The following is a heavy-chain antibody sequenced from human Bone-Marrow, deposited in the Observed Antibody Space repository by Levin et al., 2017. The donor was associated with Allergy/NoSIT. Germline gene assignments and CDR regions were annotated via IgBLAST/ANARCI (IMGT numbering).Heavy chain of an antibody. CDR2: IYWDDDK. CDR1: GISLSISGVG. Sequence: ESGPTLVKPTQTLTLTCTFSGISLSISGVGVGWIRQPPGKALEWLALIYWDDDKRYSPSLKSRLTITKDTSKNQVVLTMTNMDSVDTATYYCARAKETYGSGSYYDYFDYWGQGALVTVSS. D-gene: IGHD3-10*01. J-gene: IGHJ4*02. CDR3: ARAKETYGSGSYYDYFDY. V-gene: IGHV2-5*02.